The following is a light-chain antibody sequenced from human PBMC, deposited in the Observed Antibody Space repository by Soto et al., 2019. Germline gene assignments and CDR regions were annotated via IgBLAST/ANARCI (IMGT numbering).Light chain of an antibody. Sequence: EIVLTQSTGTLSLSPGERATLSCRASQSVSSTYLAWYQQKPGQAPRLLIYGASSRATGIPDRFSGSGSGTDFTLTISRLEPEDFAVYYCQHYGSLVLTFGGGTKVEI. V-gene: IGKV3-20*01. J-gene: IGKJ4*01. CDR3: QHYGSLVLT. CDR2: GAS. CDR1: QSVSSTY.